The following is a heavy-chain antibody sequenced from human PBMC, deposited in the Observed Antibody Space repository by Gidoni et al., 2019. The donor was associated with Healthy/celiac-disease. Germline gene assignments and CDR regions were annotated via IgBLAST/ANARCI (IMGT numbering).Heavy chain of an antibody. V-gene: IGHV1-69*01. D-gene: IGHD6-13*01. CDR2: IIPIFGTA. CDR1: GGTFSSYA. J-gene: IGHJ5*02. Sequence: QVQLVQSGAEVKKPGSAVKGSCKASGGTFSSYAISWVRQAPGQGLEWMGGIIPIFGTANYAQKFQGRVTITADESTSTAYMELSSLRSEDTAVYYCARGPIAARPAPDWFDPWGQGTLVTVSS. CDR3: ARGPIAARPAPDWFDP.